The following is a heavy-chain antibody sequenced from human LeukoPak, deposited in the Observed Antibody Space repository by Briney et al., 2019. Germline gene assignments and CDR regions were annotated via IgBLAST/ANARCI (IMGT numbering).Heavy chain of an antibody. V-gene: IGHV4-39*01. CDR3: ASTGQTGEPLDY. CDR2: IYYSGST. Sequence: TETLSLTCTVSGGSISSSSYYWGWIRQPPGKGLEWIGSIYYSGSTYYNPSLKSRVTISVDTSKNQFSLKLSSVTAADTAVYYCASTGQTGEPLDYWGQGTLVTVSS. J-gene: IGHJ4*02. D-gene: IGHD1-1*01. CDR1: GGSISSSSYY.